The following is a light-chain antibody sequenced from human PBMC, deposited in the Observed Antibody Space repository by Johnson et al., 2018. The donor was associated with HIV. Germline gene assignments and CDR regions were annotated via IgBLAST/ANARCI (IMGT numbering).Light chain of an antibody. Sequence: QSVLTQPPSVSAAPGQKVTISCSGSSSNIGNNYVSWYRQLPGTAPKLLIYENTQRPSGIPDRFSGSKSGASATLGITGLQTGDAADYYCATGDRSLSAGGVFGTGTKVTVL. CDR3: ATGDRSLSAGGV. CDR2: ENT. J-gene: IGLJ1*01. V-gene: IGLV1-51*02. CDR1: SSNIGNNY.